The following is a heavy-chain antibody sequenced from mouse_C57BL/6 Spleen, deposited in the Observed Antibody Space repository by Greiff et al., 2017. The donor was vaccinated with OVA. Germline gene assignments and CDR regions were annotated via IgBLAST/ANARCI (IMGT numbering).Heavy chain of an antibody. CDR1: GYTFTDYN. Sequence: VQLQQSGPELVKPGASVKMSCKASGYTFTDYNMHWVKQSHGKSLEWIGYINPNNGGTSYNQKFKGKATLTVTKSSSTAYMELRSLTSKDSAVYDCASVDYYGRGYFDYWGQGTTLTVSS. V-gene: IGHV1-22*01. CDR3: ASVDYYGRGYFDY. D-gene: IGHD1-1*01. J-gene: IGHJ2*01. CDR2: INPNNGGT.